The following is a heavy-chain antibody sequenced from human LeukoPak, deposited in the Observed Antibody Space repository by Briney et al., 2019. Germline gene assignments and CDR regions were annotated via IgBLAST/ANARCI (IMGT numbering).Heavy chain of an antibody. J-gene: IGHJ4*02. CDR2: INPTSGGT. D-gene: IGHD6-19*01. Sequence: ASVKVSCKASGYTFTGYYIHWVRQAPGQGLEWMGWINPTSGGTKYAQKFQGRVTMTRETSISTAYMELSRLRSDDTAVYYCARSQWLIDASIDYWGQGTLVTVSS. V-gene: IGHV1-2*02. CDR3: ARSQWLIDASIDY. CDR1: GYTFTGYY.